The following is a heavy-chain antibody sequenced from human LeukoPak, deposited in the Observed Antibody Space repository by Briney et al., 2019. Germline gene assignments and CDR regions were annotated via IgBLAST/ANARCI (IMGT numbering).Heavy chain of an antibody. Sequence: SETLSLTCAVYGGSFSGYYWSWIRQPPGKGLEWIGEINHSGSTNYNPSLKSRVTISVDTSKNQFSLKLSSVTAADTAVYYCARDRGGTGYSFDYWGQGTLVTVSS. CDR3: ARDRGGTGYSFDY. D-gene: IGHD2-15*01. J-gene: IGHJ4*02. V-gene: IGHV4-34*01. CDR2: INHSGST. CDR1: GGSFSGYY.